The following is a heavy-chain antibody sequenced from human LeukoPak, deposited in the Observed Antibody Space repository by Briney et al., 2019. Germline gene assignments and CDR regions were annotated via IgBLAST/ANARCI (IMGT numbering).Heavy chain of an antibody. Sequence: GGSLRLSCAASGFNFSSYGMHWVRQAPGKGLEWVTSIWFDGSNIHYADSVKGRVIISRDNSKSALYLQMNSLRAEDTAIYYCARDSLPMAVTGPFDHWGQGALVTVAS. J-gene: IGHJ4*02. CDR2: IWFDGSNI. D-gene: IGHD6-19*01. CDR3: ARDSLPMAVTGPFDH. V-gene: IGHV3-33*08. CDR1: GFNFSSYG.